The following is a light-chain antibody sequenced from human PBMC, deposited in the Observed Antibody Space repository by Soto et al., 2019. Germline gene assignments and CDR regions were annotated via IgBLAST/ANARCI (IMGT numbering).Light chain of an antibody. CDR3: QQYSTLWT. J-gene: IGKJ1*01. CDR1: QNINTD. V-gene: IGKV1-5*01. CDR2: HAS. Sequence: DIQMTQSRSTLSASVGDRVTITCRASQNINTDLAWYQQKPGKAPNLLIYHASSLVTGVPSRFSGSGSGTEFTLTISSLQPDDFAAYYCQQYSTLWTFGQGTKVDIK.